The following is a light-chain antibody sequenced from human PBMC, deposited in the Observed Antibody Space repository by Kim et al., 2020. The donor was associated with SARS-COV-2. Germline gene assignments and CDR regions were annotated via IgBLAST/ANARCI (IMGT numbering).Light chain of an antibody. Sequence: DIQMTQSPSTLSASVGDRVTVTCRASQSISNRLDWYQQKPGKAPKSLIYKASVLESGVPSRFSGSGSGTEFTLTISSLQPDDFASYYCQQYNNYPYTFGQGTKLEI. V-gene: IGKV1-5*03. J-gene: IGKJ2*01. CDR2: KAS. CDR1: QSISNR. CDR3: QQYNNYPYT.